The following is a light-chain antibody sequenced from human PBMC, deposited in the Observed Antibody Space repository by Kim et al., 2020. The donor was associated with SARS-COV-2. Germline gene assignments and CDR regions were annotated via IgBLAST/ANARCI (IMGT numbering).Light chain of an antibody. CDR3: QAWDSSTAYVV. V-gene: IGLV3-1*01. Sequence: SYELTQPPSVSVSPGQTASITCSGDKLGDKYACWYQQKPGQSPVLVIYQDSKRPSRIPERFSGSNSGNTATLTISGTQAMDEADYYCQAWDSSTAYVVFGGGTQLTVL. CDR2: QDS. J-gene: IGLJ2*01. CDR1: KLGDKY.